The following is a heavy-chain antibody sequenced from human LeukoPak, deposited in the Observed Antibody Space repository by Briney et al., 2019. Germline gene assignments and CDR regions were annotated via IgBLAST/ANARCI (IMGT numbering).Heavy chain of an antibody. D-gene: IGHD3-10*01. J-gene: IGHJ6*02. CDR1: GGSISSSSYY. V-gene: IGHV4-39*01. CDR3: ARATYYYGSGNNYGMDV. Sequence: PSETLSLTCTVSGGSISSSSYYWGWIRQPPGKGLEWIGSIYYSGSTYYNPSLKSRVTISVDTSKNQFSLKLSSVTAADTAVYYCARATYYYGSGNNYGMDVWGQGTTVTVSS. CDR2: IYYSGST.